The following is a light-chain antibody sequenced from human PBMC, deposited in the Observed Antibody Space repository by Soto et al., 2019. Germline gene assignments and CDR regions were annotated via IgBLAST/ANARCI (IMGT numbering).Light chain of an antibody. CDR1: SSDVGSYNL. V-gene: IGLV2-23*01. CDR3: CSYAGSNTYV. Sequence: QSVLTQPASVSGSPGQSITISCTGTSSDVGSYNLVSWYQQHPGKAPKLMIYEGNKRPSGVSLRFSGSKSGNTASLTISGLQAEDEADYYCCSYAGSNTYVFGTGTKLTVL. CDR2: EGN. J-gene: IGLJ1*01.